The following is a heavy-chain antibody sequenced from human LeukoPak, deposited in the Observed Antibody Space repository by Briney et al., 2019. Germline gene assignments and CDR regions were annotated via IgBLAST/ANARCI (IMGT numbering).Heavy chain of an antibody. Sequence: GGSLRLSCAASGLTFSNYYMHLFRQAPGKGLEWVSSISGDSTYIFYADSVKGRFTISRDNAQNSLYLQMNTLRAEDTAVYYCASDLPAATTWGRGTLVTVSS. CDR1: GLTFSNYY. CDR2: ISGDSTYI. D-gene: IGHD2-2*01. J-gene: IGHJ5*02. V-gene: IGHV3-21*06. CDR3: ASDLPAATT.